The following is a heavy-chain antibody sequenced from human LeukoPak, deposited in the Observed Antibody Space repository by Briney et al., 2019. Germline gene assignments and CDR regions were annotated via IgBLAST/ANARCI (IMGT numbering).Heavy chain of an antibody. CDR2: IYYSGSN. V-gene: IGHV4-31*03. CDR3: ARDSYYDSSGAFDY. Sequence: KPSETLSLTCTVSGGSISSGGYCWSWIRQHPGNGLEWIGYIYYSGSNSYNPSLKSRVTISIDTSKNQFSLKLSSVTAADTAVYYCARDSYYDSSGAFDYWGQGTLVTVSS. CDR1: GGSISSGGYC. D-gene: IGHD3-22*01. J-gene: IGHJ4*02.